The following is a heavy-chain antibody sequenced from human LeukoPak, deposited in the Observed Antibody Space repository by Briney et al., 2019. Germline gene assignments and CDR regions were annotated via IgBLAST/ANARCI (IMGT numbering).Heavy chain of an antibody. CDR1: GFTFSSYW. Sequence: GGSLRLSCAASGFTFSSYWMNWVRQAPGKGLEWVANVKQDGSEKYYVDSVKGRFTISRDNAKNSLYLRMNSLRAEDTAVYYCAXXXGYCSGXNCFLXYWGQGXLVTVSS. CDR3: AXXXGYCSGXNCFLXY. CDR2: VKQDGSEK. D-gene: IGHD2-15*01. J-gene: IGHJ4*02. V-gene: IGHV3-7*01.